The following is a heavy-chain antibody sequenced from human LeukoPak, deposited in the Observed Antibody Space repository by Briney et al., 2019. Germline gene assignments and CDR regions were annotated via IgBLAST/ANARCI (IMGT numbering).Heavy chain of an antibody. D-gene: IGHD2-21*01. CDR1: AGAIRGHY. CDR2: VSNCGSI. V-gene: IGHV4-59*11. CDR3: GRDALVGHFSYFYMDV. Sequence: SEPRSLTCTVAAGAIRGHYSTWIRQSPVKVLGWIGDVSNCGSISSDLSLKSRVTISIDTNKNQFSLKLRSVTAADTAVYYCGRDALVGHFSYFYMDVWGKGTRVTVSS. J-gene: IGHJ6*04.